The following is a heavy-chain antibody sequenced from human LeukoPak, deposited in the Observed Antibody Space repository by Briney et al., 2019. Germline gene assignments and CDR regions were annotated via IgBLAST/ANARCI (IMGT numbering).Heavy chain of an antibody. V-gene: IGHV3-30*02. CDR2: IRYDGSNK. Sequence: GGSLRLSCAASGFTFSSYVMHWVRQAPGKGLEWVAFIRYDGSNKYYADSVKGRFTISRDNSKNTLYLQMTSLRAEDTAVYYCARRVLLWFGELLRPQYNWFDPWGQGTLVTVSS. J-gene: IGHJ5*02. CDR1: GFTFSSYV. CDR3: ARRVLLWFGELLRPQYNWFDP. D-gene: IGHD3-10*01.